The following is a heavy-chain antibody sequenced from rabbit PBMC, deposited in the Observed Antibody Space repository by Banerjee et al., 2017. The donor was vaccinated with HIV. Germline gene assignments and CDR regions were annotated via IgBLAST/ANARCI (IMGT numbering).Heavy chain of an antibody. CDR1: GFSFSSSYY. Sequence: QSLEESRGDLVKPGASLTLTCTASGFSFSSSYYMCWVRQAPGKGLEWIAGIYAGSSGSTYYASWAKGRFTISKPSSTTVTLQMTSLTAADTATYFCARDYAGYAGYGYALNLWGPGTLVTVS. D-gene: IGHD6-1*01. V-gene: IGHV1S40*01. J-gene: IGHJ4*01. CDR2: IYAGSSGST. CDR3: ARDYAGYAGYGYALNL.